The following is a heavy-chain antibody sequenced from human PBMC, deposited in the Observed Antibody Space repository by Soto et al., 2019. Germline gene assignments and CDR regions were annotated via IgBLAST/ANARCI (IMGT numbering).Heavy chain of an antibody. CDR3: ARPLYSYGPMDV. Sequence: PSETLSLTCTVSGGSISSSSYYWSWIRQPPGKGLEWIGYTYYSGSTNYNPSLKSRVTISVDTSKNQFSLKLSSVTAADTAVYYCARPLYSYGPMDVWGQGTTVTVSS. CDR1: GGSISSSSYY. D-gene: IGHD5-18*01. V-gene: IGHV4-61*01. J-gene: IGHJ6*02. CDR2: TYYSGST.